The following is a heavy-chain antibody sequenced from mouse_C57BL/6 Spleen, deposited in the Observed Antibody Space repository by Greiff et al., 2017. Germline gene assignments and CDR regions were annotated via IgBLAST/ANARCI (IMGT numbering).Heavy chain of an antibody. CDR2: INPNNGGT. V-gene: IGHV1-26*01. D-gene: IGHD2-3*01. CDR3: ARLGFDGYSYYAMDY. CDR1: GYTFTDYY. J-gene: IGHJ4*01. Sequence: EVQLQQSGPELVKPGASVKISCKASGYTFTDYYMNWVKQSHGKSLEWIGDINPNNGGTSYNQKFKGKATLTVDKSSSTAYMELRSLTSEDSSVYYCARLGFDGYSYYAMDYWGQGTSVTVSS.